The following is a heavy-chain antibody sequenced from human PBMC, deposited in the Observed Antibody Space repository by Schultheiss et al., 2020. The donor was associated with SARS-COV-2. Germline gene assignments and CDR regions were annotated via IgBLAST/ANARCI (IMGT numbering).Heavy chain of an antibody. J-gene: IGHJ6*02. CDR2: ISSSSSYI. CDR1: GFTFSSYS. CDR3: ARDQTSILTYYYYGMDV. D-gene: IGHD3-9*01. V-gene: IGHV3-21*01. Sequence: GGSLRLSCAASGFTFSSYSMNWVRQAPGKGLEWVSSISSSSSYIYYADSVKGRFTISRDNAKNSLYLQMNSLRAEDTAVYYCARDQTSILTYYYYGMDVWGQGTTVTVSS.